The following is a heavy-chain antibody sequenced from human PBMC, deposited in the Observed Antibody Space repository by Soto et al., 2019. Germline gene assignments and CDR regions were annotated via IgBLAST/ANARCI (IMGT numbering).Heavy chain of an antibody. CDR3: ARDRGSIAAAGLNWFDP. Sequence: SETLSLTCTVSGGSISSGGYYWSWIRQHPGKGLEWIGYIYYSGSTYYNPSLKRRVTISVDTSKNQFSLKLSSVTAADTAVYYCARDRGSIAAAGLNWFDPWGQGTLVTVSS. CDR1: GGSISSGGYY. J-gene: IGHJ5*02. V-gene: IGHV4-31*03. D-gene: IGHD6-13*01. CDR2: IYYSGST.